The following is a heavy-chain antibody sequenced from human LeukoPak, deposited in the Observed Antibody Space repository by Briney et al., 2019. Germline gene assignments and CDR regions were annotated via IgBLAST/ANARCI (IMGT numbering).Heavy chain of an antibody. CDR1: GYTFTSYD. CDR3: ARGYMVRGVIINPFDY. V-gene: IGHV1-8*03. D-gene: IGHD3-10*01. Sequence: ASVKVSRKASGYTFTSYDINWVRQATGQGLEWMGWMNPNSGNTGYAQKFQGRVTITRNTSISTAYMELSSLRSEDTAVYYCARGYMVRGVIINPFDYWGQGTLVTVSS. J-gene: IGHJ4*02. CDR2: MNPNSGNT.